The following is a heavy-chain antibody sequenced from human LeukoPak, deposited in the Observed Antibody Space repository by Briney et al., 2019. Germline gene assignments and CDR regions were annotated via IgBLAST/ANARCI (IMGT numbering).Heavy chain of an antibody. CDR1: GGSISSSSYY. J-gene: IGHJ4*02. V-gene: IGHV4-39*07. D-gene: IGHD4-11*01. Sequence: SETLSLTCTVSGGSISSSSYYWGWIRQPPGKGLEWIGSINYSGSTYYNPSLKSRVTMSVDTSKNQFSLRLSSVTAADTAMYYCAKTHSHFPPYFDYWGQGTLVIVSS. CDR2: INYSGST. CDR3: AKTHSHFPPYFDY.